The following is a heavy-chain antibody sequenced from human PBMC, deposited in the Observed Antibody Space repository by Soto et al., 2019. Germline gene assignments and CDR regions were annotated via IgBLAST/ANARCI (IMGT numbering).Heavy chain of an antibody. J-gene: IGHJ6*02. D-gene: IGHD3-9*01. CDR2: IYHSGST. Sequence: QLQLQESGSGLVKPSQTLSLTCAVSGGSISSGGYSWSWIRQPPGKGLEWIGYIYHSGSTYYNPSLKSRVTISVDRSKNQFSLKLSSVTAADTAVYYCARSYYDILTGYLYGMDVWGQGTTVTVSS. CDR1: GGSISSGGYS. V-gene: IGHV4-30-2*01. CDR3: ARSYYDILTGYLYGMDV.